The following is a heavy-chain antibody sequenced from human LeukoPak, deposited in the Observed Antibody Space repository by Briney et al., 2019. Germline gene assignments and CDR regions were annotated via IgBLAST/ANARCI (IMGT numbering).Heavy chain of an antibody. J-gene: IGHJ4*02. CDR2: ISSSSSYI. D-gene: IGHD3-10*01. CDR1: GFTFSSYS. V-gene: IGHV3-21*01. Sequence: PGGSLRLSCAASGFTFSSYSMNWVRQAPGKGLEWVSSISSSSSYIYYADSVKGRFTISRDNAKNSLCLQMNSLRAEDTAVYYCASPPPGSYYNFDYWGQGTLVTVSS. CDR3: ASPPPGSYYNFDY.